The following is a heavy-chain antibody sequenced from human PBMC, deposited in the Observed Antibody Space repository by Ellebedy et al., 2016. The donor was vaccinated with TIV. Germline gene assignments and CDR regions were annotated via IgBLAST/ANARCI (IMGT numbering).Heavy chain of an antibody. CDR2: INPTSGSS. Sequence: ASVKVSCKASGYTFTSYFLYWVRQAPGQGLEWMGIINPTSGSSNYAQKFQGRVTMTRDTSTSPVYMELSSLGSEDTAVYYCARWDNYYFDSSGYYYSYWGQGTLVTVSS. CDR1: GYTFTSYF. V-gene: IGHV1-46*01. D-gene: IGHD3-22*01. J-gene: IGHJ4*02. CDR3: ARWDNYYFDSSGYYYSY.